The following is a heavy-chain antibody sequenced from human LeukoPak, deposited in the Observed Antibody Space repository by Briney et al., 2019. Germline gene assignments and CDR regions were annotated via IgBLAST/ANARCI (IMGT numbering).Heavy chain of an antibody. V-gene: IGHV4-61*02. Sequence: PSETLSLTCTVSGGSISSGSYYWSWIRQPAGKGLEWIGRIYTSGSTNYNPSLKSRVTISVDTSKNQFSLKLSSVTAADTAVYYCASNEGGWGPEPFDYWGQGTLVTVSS. D-gene: IGHD3-16*01. J-gene: IGHJ4*02. CDR1: GGSISSGSYY. CDR2: IYTSGST. CDR3: ASNEGGWGPEPFDY.